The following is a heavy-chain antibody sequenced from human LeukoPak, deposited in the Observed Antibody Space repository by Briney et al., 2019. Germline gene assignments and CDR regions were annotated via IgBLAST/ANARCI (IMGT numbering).Heavy chain of an antibody. Sequence: GASVKVSCKVSGYTLTELSMHWVRQAPGKGLEWMGGIIPIFGTANYAQKFQGRVTITADESTSTAYMELSSLRSEDTAVYYCASAATISTASYYFDYWGQGTLVTVSS. CDR1: GYTLTELS. CDR2: IIPIFGTA. J-gene: IGHJ4*02. D-gene: IGHD5-12*01. CDR3: ASAATISTASYYFDY. V-gene: IGHV1-69*13.